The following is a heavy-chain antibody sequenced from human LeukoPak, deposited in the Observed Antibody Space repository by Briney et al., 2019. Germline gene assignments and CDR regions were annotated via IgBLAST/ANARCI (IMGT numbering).Heavy chain of an antibody. CDR3: ARGGFVAAGENSLDY. V-gene: IGHV1-69*04. CDR2: IIPILGIA. D-gene: IGHD6-13*01. J-gene: IGHJ4*02. CDR1: GGTFSSYA. Sequence: SVKVSCKASGGTFSSYAISWVRQAPGQGLEWMGRIIPILGIANYAQKFQGRVTITADKSTSTAYVELSSLRSEDTAVYYCARGGFVAAGENSLDYWGQGALVTVSS.